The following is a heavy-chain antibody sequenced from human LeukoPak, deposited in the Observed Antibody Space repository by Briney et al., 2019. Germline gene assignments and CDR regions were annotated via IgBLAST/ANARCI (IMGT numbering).Heavy chain of an antibody. CDR3: ARVTTLTSYFFDY. D-gene: IGHD4-11*01. V-gene: IGHV4-39*07. CDR2: IYYTGST. Sequence: PSETLSLTCTVSGGSISSSSYYWGWIRQPPGKGLEWIGSIYYTGSTYYNPSLKSRVTISVDTSKNQFSLKVSSVTAADTAVYYCARVTTLTSYFFDYWGQGTLVTVSS. CDR1: GGSISSSSYY. J-gene: IGHJ4*02.